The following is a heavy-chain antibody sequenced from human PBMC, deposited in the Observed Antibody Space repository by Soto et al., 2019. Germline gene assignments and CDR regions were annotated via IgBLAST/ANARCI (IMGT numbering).Heavy chain of an antibody. J-gene: IGHJ5*02. CDR3: ARDRINSTGYLKWFDP. CDR1: GASISTSHY. CDR2: IYYSGST. Sequence: SETLSLTCSVSGASISTSHYWSWIRQPPGKGLEWIGYIYYSGSTYYNPSLKSRVTISVDTSKNQFSLKLSSVTAADTAVYYCARDRINSTGYLKWFDPWGQGTLVTVSS. V-gene: IGHV4-30-4*01. D-gene: IGHD3-22*01.